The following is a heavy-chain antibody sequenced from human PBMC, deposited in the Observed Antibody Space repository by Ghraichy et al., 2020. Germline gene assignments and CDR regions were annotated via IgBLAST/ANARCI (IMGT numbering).Heavy chain of an antibody. V-gene: IGHV4-59*08. CDR3: ARTETDSGYYYYMDV. J-gene: IGHJ6*03. D-gene: IGHD2-8*02. CDR1: GGSISSYY. CDR2: IYYSGST. Sequence: SQTLSLTCTVSGGSISSYYWSWIRQPPGKGMEWIGYIYYSGSTNYNPSLKSRVTISVDTSKNQFSLKLSSVTAADTAVYYCARTETDSGYYYYMDVWGKGTTVTVCS.